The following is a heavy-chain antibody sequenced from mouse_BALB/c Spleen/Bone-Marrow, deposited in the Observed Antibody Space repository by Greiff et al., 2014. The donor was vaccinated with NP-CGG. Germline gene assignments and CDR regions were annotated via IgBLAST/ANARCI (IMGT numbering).Heavy chain of an antibody. CDR2: IHPNNGGS. V-gene: IGHV1-18*01. D-gene: IGHD2-1*01. J-gene: IGHJ2*01. CDR3: AALYGIVFDY. CDR1: GYTFTEYT. Sequence: DVQLVESGPELVKPGASVKISCKTSGYTFTEYTMHWVKQSHGKSLEWIGGIHPNNGGSSYNQKFKGKATLTLDKSSSTAYMELRNLTSEDSAVYYCAALYGIVFDYWGQGTTLTVSS.